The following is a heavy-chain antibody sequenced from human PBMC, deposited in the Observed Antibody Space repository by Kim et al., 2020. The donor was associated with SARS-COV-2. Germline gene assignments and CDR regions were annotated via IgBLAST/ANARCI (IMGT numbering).Heavy chain of an antibody. CDR2: IIPIFHTP. V-gene: IGHV1-69*13. CDR3: ATAPTMIRRAYYFDS. Sequence: SVKVSCRTSGDSFINFALSWVRQSPGEGLEWMGGIIPIFHTPKYPQKFQGRVTITADASTSTAYLEPSSLRSDDTAIYFCATAPTMIRRAYYFDSWRQGTLVTVS. D-gene: IGHD3-10*01. J-gene: IGHJ4*02. CDR1: GDSFINFA.